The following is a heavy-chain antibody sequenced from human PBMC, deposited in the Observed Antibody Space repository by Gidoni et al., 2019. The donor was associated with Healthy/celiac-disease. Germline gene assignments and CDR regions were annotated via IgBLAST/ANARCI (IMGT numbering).Heavy chain of an antibody. V-gene: IGHV4-39*01. CDR3: ARLPVQLERRFDYYYYGMDV. Sequence: STYYNPSLKSRVTISVDTSKNQFSLKLSSVTAADTAVYYCARLPVQLERRFDYYYYGMDVWGQGTTVTVSS. CDR2: ST. D-gene: IGHD1-1*01. J-gene: IGHJ6*02.